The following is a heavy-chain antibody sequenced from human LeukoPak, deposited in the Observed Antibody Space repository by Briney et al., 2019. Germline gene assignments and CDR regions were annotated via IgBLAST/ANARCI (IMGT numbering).Heavy chain of an antibody. CDR1: GASISSGSYY. Sequence: SETLSHTCTVSGASISSGSYYWTWIRRPAGKGLEWIGRMFIGGSTGYNPSLKSRVTISVDTSKNQFSLMVTSVTAADTAVYYCARAEVTVRGNWFDPWGQGTLVTVSS. CDR3: ARAEVTVRGNWFDP. D-gene: IGHD1-14*01. V-gene: IGHV4-61*02. CDR2: MFIGGST. J-gene: IGHJ5*02.